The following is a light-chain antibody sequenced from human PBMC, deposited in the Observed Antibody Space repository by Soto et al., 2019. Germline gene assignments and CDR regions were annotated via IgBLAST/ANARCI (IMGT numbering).Light chain of an antibody. CDR2: ANT. V-gene: IGLV1-40*01. CDR3: CSYAGSHVV. Sequence: QSVLTQPPSVSGAPGQRVTISCTGSSSNIGAGYDVHWYQQLPGTAPQLLIYANTFRPSGVPDRFSVSKSDTSASLAITGLQAEDEADYYCCSYAGSHVVFGGGTKLTVL. J-gene: IGLJ2*01. CDR1: SSNIGAGYD.